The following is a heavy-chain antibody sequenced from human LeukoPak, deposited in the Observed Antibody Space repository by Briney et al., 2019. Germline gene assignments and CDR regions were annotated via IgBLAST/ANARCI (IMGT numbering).Heavy chain of an antibody. D-gene: IGHD3-16*01. Sequence: GESLKISCKGSGYSFTSYWIGWVRQLPGKGLEWMGIIYPGDSDTRYSPSFQGQVTISADKSISTASLQWSSLKASDTAMYYCARLSAVPRGEFDYWGQGALVTVSS. CDR2: IYPGDSDT. CDR3: ARLSAVPRGEFDY. CDR1: GYSFTSYW. J-gene: IGHJ4*02. V-gene: IGHV5-51*01.